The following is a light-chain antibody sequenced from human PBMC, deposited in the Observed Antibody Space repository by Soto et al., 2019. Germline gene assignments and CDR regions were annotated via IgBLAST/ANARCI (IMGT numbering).Light chain of an antibody. CDR3: QSYDYNLSGGL. V-gene: IGLV1-40*01. CDR2: GNF. CDR1: ASNIGASYD. Sequence: QLVLTQPPSVSGAPGQRVTISCAGSASNIGASYDVHWYQQVPGTAPKLLIYGNFNRPSGVPDRFSGSKSGTSASLAITGLPAEDEADYYCQSYDYNLSGGLFGGGTKLTVL. J-gene: IGLJ2*01.